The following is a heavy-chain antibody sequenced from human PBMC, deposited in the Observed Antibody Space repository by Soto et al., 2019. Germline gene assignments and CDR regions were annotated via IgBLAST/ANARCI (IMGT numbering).Heavy chain of an antibody. CDR1: GYSFTDYC. CDR2: IYPGDSDT. J-gene: IGHJ4*02. V-gene: IGHV5-51*01. Sequence: KISNKGSGYSFTDYCSGRVLQMPGKGLEWMGIIYPGDSDTRYSPSFQGQVTISADKSISTAYLQWSSLKASDTAMYYCASLAAQDWGIFAYLGQGTLVTVSS. D-gene: IGHD3-16*01. CDR3: ASLAAQDWGIFAY.